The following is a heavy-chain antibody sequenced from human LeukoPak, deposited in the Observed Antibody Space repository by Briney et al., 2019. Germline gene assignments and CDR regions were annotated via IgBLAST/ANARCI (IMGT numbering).Heavy chain of an antibody. D-gene: IGHD1-14*01. J-gene: IGHJ6*03. V-gene: IGHV4-34*01. CDR1: GGSFSGYY. CDR3: AYAEAHYYYYYMDV. Sequence: SETLSLTCAVYGGSFSGYYWSWIRQPPGKGLEWIGEINHSGSTNYNPSLKSRVTISVDTSKNQFSLKLSSVTAADTAVYYCAYAEAHYYYYYMDVWGKGTTVTVSS. CDR2: INHSGST.